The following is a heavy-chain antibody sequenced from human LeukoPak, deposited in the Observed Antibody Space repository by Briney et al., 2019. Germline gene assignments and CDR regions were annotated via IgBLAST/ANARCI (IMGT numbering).Heavy chain of an antibody. CDR3: AEGPYYDILTGYSSDAFHI. CDR1: GFTFSSYS. J-gene: IGHJ3*02. Sequence: GGSLRLSCAASGFTFSSYSMNWVRQAPGKGPEWVSYISSSSSTIYYADSVKGRFTISRDNAKNSLYLQMNSLRAEDTAVYYCAEGPYYDILTGYSSDAFHIWGQGTVVTVSS. D-gene: IGHD3-9*01. V-gene: IGHV3-48*01. CDR2: ISSSSSTI.